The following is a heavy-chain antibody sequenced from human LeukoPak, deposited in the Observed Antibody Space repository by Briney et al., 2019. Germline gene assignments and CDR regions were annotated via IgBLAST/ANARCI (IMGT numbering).Heavy chain of an antibody. Sequence: GRSLRLSCAASGFTFSSYAMHWVRQAPGKGLEWVAVISYDGSNKYYADSVKGRFTISRDNSKNTLYLQMNSLRAEDTAVYYCARAERVVAATFDYWGQGTLVTVSS. CDR1: GFTFSSYA. J-gene: IGHJ4*02. CDR2: ISYDGSNK. V-gene: IGHV3-30-3*01. D-gene: IGHD2-15*01. CDR3: ARAERVVAATFDY.